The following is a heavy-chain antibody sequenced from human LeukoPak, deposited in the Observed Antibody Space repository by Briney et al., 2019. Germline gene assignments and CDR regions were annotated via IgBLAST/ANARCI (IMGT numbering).Heavy chain of an antibody. V-gene: IGHV3-48*01. CDR3: ARATYYYDSSGNFDY. J-gene: IGHJ4*02. CDR1: GFTFSSYS. D-gene: IGHD3-22*01. CDR2: ISSSSSTI. Sequence: GGSLRLSCAASGFTFSSYSMNWVRQAPGEGLEWVSYISSSSSTIYYADSVKGRFTISRDNAKNSLYLQMNSLRAEDTAVYYCARATYYYDSSGNFDYWGQGTLVTVSS.